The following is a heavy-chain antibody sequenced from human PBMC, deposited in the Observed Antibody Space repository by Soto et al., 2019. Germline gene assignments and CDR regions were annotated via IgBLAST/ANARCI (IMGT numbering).Heavy chain of an antibody. CDR2: IYSGGTT. D-gene: IGHD3-3*01. Sequence: VRLSCAASGFIVSTNDMSWVRQAPGKGLEWVSVIYSGGTTYYADSVKGRFTISRDNSKNTLYLQMNSLRAEDTAVHYCASTGFWSAYNYYYYGMDVWGQGTTVTVSS. V-gene: IGHV3-53*01. J-gene: IGHJ6*02. CDR3: ASTGFWSAYNYYYYGMDV. CDR1: GFIVSTND.